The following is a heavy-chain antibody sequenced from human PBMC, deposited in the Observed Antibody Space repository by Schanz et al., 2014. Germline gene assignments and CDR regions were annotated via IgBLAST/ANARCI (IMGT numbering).Heavy chain of an antibody. D-gene: IGHD6-13*01. V-gene: IGHV3-74*01. Sequence: EVQLVESGGGLVQPGGSLRLSCAASGFTFSDSWMHWVRQAPGKGLVWVSRTSNDGSFTTFADSVKGRFTISRDNAKNTLYLQMNSLRAEDTAVYYCARGYSNIWSPMAYWGQGTLVTVSS. CDR2: TSNDGSFT. CDR3: ARGYSNIWSPMAY. CDR1: GFTFSDSW. J-gene: IGHJ4*02.